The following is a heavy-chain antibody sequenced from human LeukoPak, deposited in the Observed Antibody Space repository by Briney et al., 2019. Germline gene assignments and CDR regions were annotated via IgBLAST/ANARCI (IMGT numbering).Heavy chain of an antibody. CDR3: ARQTYSRKYSSSWSYFDY. Sequence: GESLKISCKGAGYSFTNSWIGWVRQMPGKGLEWMGIIYPGDSDTRYSPSFQGQVTISADKSISTAYLQWSSLKASDTAMYYCARQTYSRKYSSSWSYFDYWGQGTLVTVSS. V-gene: IGHV5-51*01. J-gene: IGHJ4*02. CDR1: GYSFTNSW. CDR2: IYPGDSDT. D-gene: IGHD6-13*01.